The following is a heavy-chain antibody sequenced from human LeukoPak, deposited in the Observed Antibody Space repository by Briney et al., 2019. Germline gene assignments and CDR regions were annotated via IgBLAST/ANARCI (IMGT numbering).Heavy chain of an antibody. D-gene: IGHD6-19*01. CDR3: ARLRSSGWYFGWFDP. CDR1: GYTFTGYY. CDR2: INPNSGGT. J-gene: IGHJ5*02. V-gene: IGHV1-2*06. Sequence: ASVKVSCKASGYTFTGYYMHWVRQAPGQGLEWMGRINPNSGGTNYAQKFQGRVTMTRDTSISTAYMELSRLRSDDTAVYYCARLRSSGWYFGWFDPWGQGTLVTVSS.